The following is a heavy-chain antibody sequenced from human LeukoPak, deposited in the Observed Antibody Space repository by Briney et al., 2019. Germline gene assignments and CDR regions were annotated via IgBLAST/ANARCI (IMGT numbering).Heavy chain of an antibody. CDR3: ARQVDTVMALPDY. D-gene: IGHD5-18*01. CDR2: ISAYNGNT. J-gene: IGHJ4*02. Sequence: GASVKVSCKASGYTFTSYGLSWVRQAPGQGLEWMGWISAYNGNTNYAQKLQGRVTMTIDTSTTTAYLELRSLGSDDTAIYYCARQVDTVMALPDYWGQGTLVIVSS. CDR1: GYTFTSYG. V-gene: IGHV1-18*01.